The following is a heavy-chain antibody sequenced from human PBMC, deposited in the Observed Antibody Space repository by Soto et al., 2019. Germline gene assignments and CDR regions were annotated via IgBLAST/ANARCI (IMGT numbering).Heavy chain of an antibody. CDR3: APHVSCSGGSCQYDAFAI. CDR2: ITTAGGT. CDR1: GFTVSSHI. V-gene: IGHV3-23*01. D-gene: IGHD2-15*01. Sequence: EVQVLESGGGLVQPGGSLRLSCEGSGFTVSSHIMTWIRQAPGKGPEWDSTITTAGGTYYADSVKGRFAVSRDTSENILYLQMNSLGAEDTAAYYCAPHVSCSGGSCQYDAFAIRGQGTMVTVSS. J-gene: IGHJ3*02.